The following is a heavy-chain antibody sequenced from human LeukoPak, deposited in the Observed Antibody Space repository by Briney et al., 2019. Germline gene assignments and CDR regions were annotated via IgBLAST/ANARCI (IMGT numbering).Heavy chain of an antibody. CDR3: ARDGGLWFGELSEGDY. V-gene: IGHV3-11*04. J-gene: IGHJ4*02. Sequence: PGGSLRLSCAASGFTFSDYYMSSSGSTIYYADSVKGRFTISRDNAKNSLYLQMNSLRAEDTAVYYCARDGGLWFGELSEGDYWGQGTLVTVSS. D-gene: IGHD3-10*01. CDR1: GFTFSDYY. CDR2: SSGSTI.